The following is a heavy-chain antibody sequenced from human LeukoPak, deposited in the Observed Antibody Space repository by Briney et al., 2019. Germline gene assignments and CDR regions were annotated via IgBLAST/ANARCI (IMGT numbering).Heavy chain of an antibody. CDR2: INSDGSST. V-gene: IGHV3-74*01. J-gene: IGHJ6*02. D-gene: IGHD6-13*01. CDR1: GFTFGSYW. CDR3: ARSSIAAAGLDYYGMDV. Sequence: GGSLRLSCAASGFTFGSYWMHWVRQAPGKGLVWVSRINSDGSSTSYADSVKGRFTISRDNAKNTLYLQMNSLRAEDTAVYYCARSSIAAAGLDYYGMDVWGQGTTVTVSS.